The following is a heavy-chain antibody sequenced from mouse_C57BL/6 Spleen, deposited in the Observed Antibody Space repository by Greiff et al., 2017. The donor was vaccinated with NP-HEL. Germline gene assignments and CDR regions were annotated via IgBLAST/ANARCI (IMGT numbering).Heavy chain of an antibody. CDR1: GFTFSDYG. CDR2: ISSGSSTI. CDR3: ARHYYGSSYSYAMDY. J-gene: IGHJ4*01. V-gene: IGHV5-17*01. D-gene: IGHD1-1*01. Sequence: EVMLVESGGGLVKPGGSLKLSCAASGFTFSDYGMHWVRQAPEKGLEWVAYISSGSSTIYYADTVKGRFTISRDNAKNTLFLQMTSLRSEDTAMYYCARHYYGSSYSYAMDYWGQRTSVTVSS.